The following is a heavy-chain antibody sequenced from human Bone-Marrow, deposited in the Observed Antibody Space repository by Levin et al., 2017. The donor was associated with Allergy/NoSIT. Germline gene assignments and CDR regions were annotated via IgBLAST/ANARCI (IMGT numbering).Heavy chain of an antibody. V-gene: IGHV3-30-3*01. CDR3: ARAGSGSFSVYHYYMDV. J-gene: IGHJ6*03. Sequence: GESLKISCAASGLTFSGHALHWVRQAPGKGLEWVAVISNDGRDKKYMDSVKGRFTISRDNSHNTLFLQINSLRVEDTAVYFCARAGSGSFSVYHYYMDVWGKGTTVTVSS. D-gene: IGHD3-10*01. CDR1: GLTFSGHA. CDR2: ISNDGRDK.